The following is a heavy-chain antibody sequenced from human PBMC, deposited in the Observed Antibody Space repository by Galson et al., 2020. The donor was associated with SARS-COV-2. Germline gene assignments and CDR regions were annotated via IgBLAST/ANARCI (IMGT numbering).Heavy chain of an antibody. D-gene: IGHD6-13*01. Sequence: SQTLSLTCAISGDSVSSNTSNWVRQSPSRGLEWLGRTYNRSKSYNDYAVFVKSRITINADTSQNQFSLQLSSVTPEDTAIYYCVRGGGSSSSWCGRTSSWFAPWGQGTLVTVSS. CDR1: GDSVSSNT. CDR2: TYNRSKSYN. J-gene: IGHJ5*02. CDR3: VRGGGSSSSWCGRTSSWFAP. V-gene: IGHV6-1*01.